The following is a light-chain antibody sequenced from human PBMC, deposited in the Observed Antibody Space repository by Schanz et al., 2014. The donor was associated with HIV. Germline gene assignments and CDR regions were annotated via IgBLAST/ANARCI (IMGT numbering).Light chain of an antibody. CDR3: GTWDSSLSAVV. CDR2: GNS. V-gene: IGLV1-51*02. J-gene: IGLJ3*02. Sequence: SVLTQPPSVSAAPRQKVTISCSGSTSNIGNNYVSWYQQLPGTAPKLLIYGNSNRPSGVPDRFSGSKSGTSATLGITGLQTGDEADYYCGTWDSSLSAVVFGGGTKLTVL. CDR1: TSNIGNNY.